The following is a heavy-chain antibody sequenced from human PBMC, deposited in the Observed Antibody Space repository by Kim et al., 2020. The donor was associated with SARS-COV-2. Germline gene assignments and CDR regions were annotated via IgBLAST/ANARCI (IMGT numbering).Heavy chain of an antibody. Sequence: ASVKVSCKTSGYSFTDYYIHWVRQAPGQGLEWMGWINPDRGDTNHAQKFQGRVTMTRDTSISTAYMELTNVRSDDTALYYCARDGNLFTMIRGVPNYGMDVWGQGTTVTVSS. CDR1: GYSFTDYY. J-gene: IGHJ6*02. V-gene: IGHV1-2*02. D-gene: IGHD3-10*01. CDR2: INPDRGDT. CDR3: ARDGNLFTMIRGVPNYGMDV.